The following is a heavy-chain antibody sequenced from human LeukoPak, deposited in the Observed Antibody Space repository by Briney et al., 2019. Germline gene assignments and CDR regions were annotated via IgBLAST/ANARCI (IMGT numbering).Heavy chain of an antibody. CDR3: AREVAVADTAIFSAFDY. CDR2: ISSSGSTI. V-gene: IGHV3-11*01. Sequence: PGGSLRLSCAASGFTFSDYYMSWIRQAPGKGLEWVSYISSSGSTIYYADSVKGRFTISRDNAKNSLYLQMNSLRAEDTAVYYCAREVAVADTAIFSAFDYWGQGTLVTVSS. CDR1: GFTFSDYY. D-gene: IGHD6-19*01. J-gene: IGHJ4*02.